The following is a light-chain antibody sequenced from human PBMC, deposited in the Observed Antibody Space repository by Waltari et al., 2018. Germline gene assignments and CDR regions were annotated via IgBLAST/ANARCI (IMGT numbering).Light chain of an antibody. J-gene: IGLJ3*02. CDR2: EVS. CDR3: SSYTSSSTLV. Sequence: QSALTQPASVSGSPGQSITISSTGTSSDVGGYNYVFWYQQHPGKAPKLMIYEVSNRPSGVSNRFSGSKSGNTASLTISGLQAEDEADYYCSSYTSSSTLVFGGGTKLTVL. V-gene: IGLV2-14*01. CDR1: SSDVGGYNY.